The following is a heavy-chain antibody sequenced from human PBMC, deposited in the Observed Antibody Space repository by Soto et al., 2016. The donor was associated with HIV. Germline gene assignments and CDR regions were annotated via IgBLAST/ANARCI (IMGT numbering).Heavy chain of an antibody. CDR3: ARRKDSSSPYYYGMDV. J-gene: IGHJ6*04. CDR2: ISSSSSTI. V-gene: IGHV3-48*04. D-gene: IGHD3-22*01. CDR1: GFTFSSYS. Sequence: EVQLVESGGTLVPPGGSLRLSCAASGFTFSSYSMNWVRQAPGKGLEWVSYISSSSSTIYYADSVKGRFTISRDNAKNSLYLQMNSLRAEDTAVYYCARRKDSSSPYYYGMDVVGTKGTTVTVSS.